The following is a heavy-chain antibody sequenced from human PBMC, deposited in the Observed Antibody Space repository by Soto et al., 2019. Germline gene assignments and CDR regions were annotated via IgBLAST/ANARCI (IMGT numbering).Heavy chain of an antibody. CDR1: GGSVTSKTYY. V-gene: IGHV4-61*01. CDR3: ARTTAVPNTLRSRYFFDY. J-gene: IGHJ4*02. CDR2: VYYSGTT. D-gene: IGHD4-17*01. Sequence: SETLSLPCFVCGGSVTSKTYYGTWIRQPPGKRLEWIGYVYYSGTTNYNPSLKSRVTISVDLSKNQFSLRLSSVTTADTALYYCARTTAVPNTLRSRYFFDYWGQGTLVTVSS.